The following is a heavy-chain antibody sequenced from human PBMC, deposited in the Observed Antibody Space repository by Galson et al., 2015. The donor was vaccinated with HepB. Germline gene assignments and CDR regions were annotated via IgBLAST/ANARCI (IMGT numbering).Heavy chain of an antibody. V-gene: IGHV3-30*18. CDR1: GFTFSSYG. D-gene: IGHD6-19*01. Sequence: SLRLSCAASGFTFSSYGMHWVRQAPGKGLEWVAVISYDGSNKYYADSVKGRFTISRDNSKNTLYLQMNSLRAEDTAVYYCAKDVTYSSGWYQTGDAFDIWGQGTMVTVSS. CDR3: AKDVTYSSGWYQTGDAFDI. CDR2: ISYDGSNK. J-gene: IGHJ3*02.